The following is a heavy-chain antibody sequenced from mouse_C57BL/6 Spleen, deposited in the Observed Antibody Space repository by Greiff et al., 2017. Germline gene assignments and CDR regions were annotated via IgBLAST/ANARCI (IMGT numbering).Heavy chain of an antibody. CDR1: GYAFSSSW. D-gene: IGHD1-1*01. V-gene: IGHV1-82*01. CDR2: LYPGDGDT. Sequence: QVQLQQSGPELVKPGASVKISCKASGYAFSSSWLNWVKQRPGKGLEWIGRLYPGDGDTKYNGKFKGKATLTADKSSSTAYIQLSSLTSEDSAVYFCAREGITTVDGAMDYWGQGTSVTVSS. J-gene: IGHJ4*01. CDR3: AREGITTVDGAMDY.